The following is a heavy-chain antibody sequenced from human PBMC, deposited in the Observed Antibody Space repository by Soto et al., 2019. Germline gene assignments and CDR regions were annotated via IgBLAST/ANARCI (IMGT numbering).Heavy chain of an antibody. CDR2: IGPRSNYR. V-gene: IGHV3-48*02. CDR1: GFIFDAYS. CDR3: ARDQNWSSDY. Sequence: GGSLRLSCAASGFIFDAYSMNWVRQAPGKGLEWVSHIGPRSNYRDYADSVRGRFTISRDNAKNSPYLQTNSLRDEDTAVYYCARDQNWSSDYWGQGIPVTVSS. J-gene: IGHJ4*02.